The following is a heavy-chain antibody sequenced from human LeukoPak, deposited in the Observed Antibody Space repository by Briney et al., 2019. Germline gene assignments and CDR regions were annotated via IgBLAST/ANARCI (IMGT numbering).Heavy chain of an antibody. Sequence: ASVKVSCKASGYTFTGYYMHWVRQATGQGLEWMGWMNPNSGNTGYAQKFQGRVTMTRNTSISTAYMELSSLRSEDTAVYYCARGLRRGYSYGYLAGYFDYWGQGTLVTVSS. CDR3: ARGLRRGYSYGYLAGYFDY. D-gene: IGHD5-18*01. CDR1: GYTFTGYY. CDR2: MNPNSGNT. J-gene: IGHJ4*02. V-gene: IGHV1-8*02.